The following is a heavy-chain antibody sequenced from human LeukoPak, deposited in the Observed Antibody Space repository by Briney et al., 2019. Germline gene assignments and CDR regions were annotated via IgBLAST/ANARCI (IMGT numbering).Heavy chain of an antibody. J-gene: IGHJ4*02. V-gene: IGHV3-7*01. CDR2: IRQDGGEK. Sequence: GGSLSLSCAASEFSFSSYWMSWVRQAPGKGLEWVANIRQDGGEKYYLDSVKGRFTVSRDNAKNSLYLQMNSLRAEDTAVYYCARLGARQILEYWGQGTLVTVSS. CDR3: ARLGARQILEY. D-gene: IGHD4-17*01. CDR1: EFSFSSYW.